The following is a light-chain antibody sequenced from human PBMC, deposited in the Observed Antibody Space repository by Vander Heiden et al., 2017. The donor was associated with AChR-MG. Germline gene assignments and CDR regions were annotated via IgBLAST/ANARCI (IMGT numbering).Light chain of an antibody. CDR3: QVWDSSREV. V-gene: IGLV3-9*01. Sequence: SYELTQPLSVSVALGQTARITCGGNNIGSKNVHWYQQKPGQAPVLVIYRDSNRPSGIPERFSGSNSGNTATLTISRAQAGDEADYYCQVWDSSREVFGTGTKVTVL. CDR2: RDS. J-gene: IGLJ1*01. CDR1: NIGSKN.